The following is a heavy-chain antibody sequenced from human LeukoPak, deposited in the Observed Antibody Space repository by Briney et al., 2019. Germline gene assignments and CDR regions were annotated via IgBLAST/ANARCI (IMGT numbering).Heavy chain of an antibody. J-gene: IGHJ4*02. V-gene: IGHV4-34*01. CDR3: ARRGGGPYPFYFDY. Sequence: SETLSLTCAVYVGSFSDYYWSWVRQPPGKGLEWIGEVHYNGKTNYNPSLKSRVTISRDTSKKQFSLRLNSVTAADTAVYYCARRGGGPYPFYFDYWAGEPWSPSPQ. CDR1: VGSFSDYY. CDR2: VHYNGKT. D-gene: IGHD2-15*01.